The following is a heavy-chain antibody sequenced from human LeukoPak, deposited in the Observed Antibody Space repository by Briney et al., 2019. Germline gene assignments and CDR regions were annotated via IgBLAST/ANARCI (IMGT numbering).Heavy chain of an antibody. Sequence: ASVKVSCKVSGYTLTELSMHWVRQAPGKGLEWMGGFDPEDGETVYAQKFQGRVTMTEDTSTDTAYMELSSLRSEDTAVYYCATAPTSIAVANWFDPWGQGTLVTVSS. D-gene: IGHD6-19*01. CDR1: GYTLTELS. J-gene: IGHJ5*02. CDR2: FDPEDGET. CDR3: ATAPTSIAVANWFDP. V-gene: IGHV1-24*01.